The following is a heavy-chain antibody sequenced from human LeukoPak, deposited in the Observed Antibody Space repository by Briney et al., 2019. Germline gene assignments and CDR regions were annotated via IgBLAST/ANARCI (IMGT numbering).Heavy chain of an antibody. Sequence: SETLSLTCTVSGGSISSSSYYWGWIRQPPGKGLEWIGSIYYSGSTYYNPSLKSRVTISVDTSKNQFSLKLSSVTAADTAVYYCATHPMVATGTFDYWGQGTLVTVSS. CDR1: GGSISSSSYY. V-gene: IGHV4-39*07. CDR3: ATHPMVATGTFDY. D-gene: IGHD5-12*01. CDR2: IYYSGST. J-gene: IGHJ4*02.